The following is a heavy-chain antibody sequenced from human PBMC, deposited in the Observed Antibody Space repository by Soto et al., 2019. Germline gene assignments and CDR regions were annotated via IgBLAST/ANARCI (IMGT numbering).Heavy chain of an antibody. J-gene: IGHJ6*02. Sequence: PSDTPSLSRAVYGGSLCVYYWSWIRKPPGKGLEWIGQINHSGSTNYNPSLKSRVTISVDTSKNQFSLKLSSVTAADTAVYYCARGRYRSSTSCYTKYYYYYGRDVWGQGTTVTVS. CDR3: ARGRYRSSTSCYTKYYYYYGRDV. V-gene: IGHV4-34*01. D-gene: IGHD2-2*02. CDR1: GGSLCVYY. CDR2: INHSGST.